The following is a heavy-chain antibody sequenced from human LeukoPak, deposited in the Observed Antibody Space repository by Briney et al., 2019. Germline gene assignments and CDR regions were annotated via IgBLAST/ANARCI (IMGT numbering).Heavy chain of an antibody. CDR3: AIPQGYSYGQGAFDI. V-gene: IGHV1-18*01. J-gene: IGHJ3*02. D-gene: IGHD5-18*01. Sequence: ASVKVSCKASGYTFTSYGISWVRQAPGQGLEWMGWISAYNGNTNYAQKLQGRVTMTRDTSISTAYMELSSLRSEDTAVYYCAIPQGYSYGQGAFDIWGQGTMVTVSS. CDR2: ISAYNGNT. CDR1: GYTFTSYG.